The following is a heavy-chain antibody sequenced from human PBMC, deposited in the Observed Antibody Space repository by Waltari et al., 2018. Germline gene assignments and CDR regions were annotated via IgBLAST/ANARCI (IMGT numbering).Heavy chain of an antibody. J-gene: IGHJ4*02. Sequence: QVPLQESGPGLVKPSETLSLTCSVSGGSIGSYYWSWIRQPPGKGLEWIGYIFYTGSTNYNPSLKSRVTMSVDTSKNQFALKLTSVTAADTAVYYCARHRGGSSGDYTVDYWGQGTLVTVSA. CDR1: GGSIGSYY. CDR3: ARHRGGSSGDYTVDY. D-gene: IGHD4-17*01. CDR2: IFYTGST. V-gene: IGHV4-59*08.